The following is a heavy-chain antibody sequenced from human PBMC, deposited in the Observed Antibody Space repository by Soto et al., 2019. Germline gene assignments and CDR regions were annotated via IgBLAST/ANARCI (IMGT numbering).Heavy chain of an antibody. CDR2: IYYSGST. D-gene: IGHD5-18*01. J-gene: IGHJ5*02. Sequence: SETLSFTCTVSGGSISRYYWSWIRQPPGKGLEWIGYIYYSGSTNYNPSLKSRVTISVDTSKNQFSLKLSSVTASDSAVYYCARVTLSGYSYGYRSFSPWGQGTLVTVSS. V-gene: IGHV4-59*01. CDR1: GGSISRYY. CDR3: ARVTLSGYSYGYRSFSP.